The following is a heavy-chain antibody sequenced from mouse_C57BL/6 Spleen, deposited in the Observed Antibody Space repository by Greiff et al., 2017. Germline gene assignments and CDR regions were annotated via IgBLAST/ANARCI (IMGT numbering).Heavy chain of an antibody. CDR2: INPDSSTI. CDR3: ARRSWNWDGWYFDV. CDR1: GIDFSRYW. J-gene: IGHJ1*03. V-gene: IGHV4-1*01. D-gene: IGHD4-1*01. Sequence: DVKLVESGGGLVQPGGSLKLSCAASGIDFSRYWMSWVRRAPGKGLEWIGEINPDSSTINYAPSLKDKFIISRDNAKNTLYLQMSKVRSEDTALYYCARRSWNWDGWYFDVWGTGTTVTVSS.